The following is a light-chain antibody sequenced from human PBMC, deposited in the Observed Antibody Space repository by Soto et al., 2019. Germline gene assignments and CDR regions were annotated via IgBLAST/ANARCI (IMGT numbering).Light chain of an antibody. J-gene: IGKJ4*01. CDR2: AAS. CDR1: QNINNY. CDR3: QQSYTTPRT. Sequence: DIQMTQSPSSLSASVGDRVTITCRASQNINNYLNWYQQKPGEAPKLLIYAASSLQSGVPSSFSGIGSGADFTLTISSLQPEDFATYYRQQSYTTPRTFGGGTKVDIK. V-gene: IGKV1-39*01.